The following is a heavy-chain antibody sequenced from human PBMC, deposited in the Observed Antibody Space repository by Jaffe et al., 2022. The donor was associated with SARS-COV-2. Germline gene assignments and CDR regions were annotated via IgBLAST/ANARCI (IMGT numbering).Heavy chain of an antibody. V-gene: IGHV1-3*01. J-gene: IGHJ4*02. CDR3: AREGYIVVVPAASFDY. Sequence: QVQLVQSGAEVKKPGASVKVSCKASGYTFTSYAMHWVRQAPGQRLEWMGWINAGNGNTKYSQKFQGRVTITRDTSASTAYMELSSLRSEDTAVYYCAREGYIVVVPAASFDYWGQGTLVTVSS. CDR2: INAGNGNT. CDR1: GYTFTSYA. D-gene: IGHD2-2*01.